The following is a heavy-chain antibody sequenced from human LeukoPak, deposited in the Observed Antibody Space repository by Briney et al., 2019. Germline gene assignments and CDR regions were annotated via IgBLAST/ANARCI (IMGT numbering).Heavy chain of an antibody. CDR2: IYNSGRT. CDR3: ARGAKMSTRGFDY. V-gene: IGHV4-59*06. CDR1: GGSISSYY. Sequence: TSETLSLTCTVSGGSISSYYWSWIRQPPGKGLEWIGYIYNSGRTHNKPSLKSRVIISVDTSKNQLSLNLRYVTAADTAVYYCARGAKMSTRGFDYWGQGILVTVSS. J-gene: IGHJ4*02. D-gene: IGHD5-24*01.